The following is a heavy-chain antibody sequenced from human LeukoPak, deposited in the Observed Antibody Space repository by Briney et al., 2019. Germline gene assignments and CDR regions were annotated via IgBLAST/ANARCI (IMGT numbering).Heavy chain of an antibody. CDR1: GYNFSRYE. Sequence: SLRLSCAASGYNFSRYEMNLFHQARGKGLGWVSYISSSGSTIYYADSVKDRFTIYRDNDKNSLYLQMNSLRAEDTAVYYCARVPNHIVVVVAATQYFDYWGQGTLVTVPS. D-gene: IGHD2-15*01. CDR2: ISSSGSTI. J-gene: IGHJ4*02. CDR3: ARVPNHIVVVVAATQYFDY. V-gene: IGHV3-48*03.